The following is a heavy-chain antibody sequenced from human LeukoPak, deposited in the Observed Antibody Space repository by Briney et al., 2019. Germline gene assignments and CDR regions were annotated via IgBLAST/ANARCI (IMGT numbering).Heavy chain of an antibody. V-gene: IGHV1-18*01. J-gene: IGHJ6*02. CDR3: ARLTVAGRNNYYYGMDV. CDR2: ISAYNGNT. D-gene: IGHD6-19*01. Sequence: ASVKVSCKASGYTFTSYGISWVRQAPGQGLEWMGWISAYNGNTNYAQKLQGRVTMTTDTSTSTAYMELRSLRSDDTAVYYCARLTVAGRNNYYYGMDVWGQGTTVTVSS. CDR1: GYTFTSYG.